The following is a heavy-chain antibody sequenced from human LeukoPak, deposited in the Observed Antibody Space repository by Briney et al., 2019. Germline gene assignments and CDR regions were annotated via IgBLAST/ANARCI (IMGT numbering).Heavy chain of an antibody. CDR3: ATTYYYDSIHAFDI. Sequence: SETLSLTCAVYGGSFSGYYWSWIRQPPGKGLEWIGEINHSGSTNYNPSLKSRVTISVDTSKNQFSLKLSSVTAADTAVYYCATTYYYDSIHAFDIWSQGTMVTVSS. D-gene: IGHD3-22*01. J-gene: IGHJ3*02. CDR1: GGSFSGYY. V-gene: IGHV4-34*01. CDR2: INHSGST.